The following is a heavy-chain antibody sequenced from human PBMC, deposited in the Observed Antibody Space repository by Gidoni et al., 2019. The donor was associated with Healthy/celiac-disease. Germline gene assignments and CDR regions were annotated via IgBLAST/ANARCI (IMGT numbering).Heavy chain of an antibody. CDR1: GFTFSSYS. Sequence: EVQLVESGGGLVKPGGSLRLSCAASGFTFSSYSMNWGRQAPGKGLGWVSAISSSISYIYYADSVKGRFTISRDNAKNSLYLQMNSLRAEDTAVYYCARDSIAARPGWFDPWGQGTLVTVSS. CDR2: ISSSISYI. D-gene: IGHD6-6*01. CDR3: ARDSIAARPGWFDP. J-gene: IGHJ5*02. V-gene: IGHV3-21*01.